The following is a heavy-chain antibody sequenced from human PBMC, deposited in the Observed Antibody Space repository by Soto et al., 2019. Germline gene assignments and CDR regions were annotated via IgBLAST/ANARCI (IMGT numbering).Heavy chain of an antibody. J-gene: IGHJ6*02. Sequence: EASVKVSCKASGYTFTSYGISWVRQAPGQGLEWMGWISAYNGKKNYAQKLQGRVTMTTDTSTSTANMELRSLRSDDTAVYYCARAVDTGDYPSYYYGMDVWGQGTTVTVSS. CDR1: GYTFTSYG. CDR3: ARAVDTGDYPSYYYGMDV. CDR2: ISAYNGKK. D-gene: IGHD4-17*01. V-gene: IGHV1-18*01.